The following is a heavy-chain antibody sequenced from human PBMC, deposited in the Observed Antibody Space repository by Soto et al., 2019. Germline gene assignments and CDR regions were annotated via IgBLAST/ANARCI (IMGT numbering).Heavy chain of an antibody. V-gene: IGHV4-39*02. Sequence: SETLSLTCTVSGGSISSSSYYWGWIRQPPGKGLEWIGSIYYSGSTYYNPSLKSRVTISVDTSKNQFSLKLSSVTAADTAVYYCAREKWLSYRGWFDPWGQGTLVTVSS. J-gene: IGHJ5*02. CDR2: IYYSGST. D-gene: IGHD3-3*01. CDR3: AREKWLSYRGWFDP. CDR1: GGSISSSSYY.